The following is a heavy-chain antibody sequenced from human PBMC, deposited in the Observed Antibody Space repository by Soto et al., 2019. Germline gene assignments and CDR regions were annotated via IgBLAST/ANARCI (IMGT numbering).Heavy chain of an antibody. CDR2: IIPIFGIA. CDR3: AKEGPWGADPYYYYGMDV. J-gene: IGHJ6*02. Sequence: SVKVSCKASGGTFSSYAIGWVRQAPGQGLEWMGGIIPIFGIANYAQKFQGRVTITADESTSTAYMELSSLRSEDTAVYYCAKEGPWGADPYYYYGMDVWGQGTTVTVSS. D-gene: IGHD7-27*01. CDR1: GGTFSSYA. V-gene: IGHV1-69*13.